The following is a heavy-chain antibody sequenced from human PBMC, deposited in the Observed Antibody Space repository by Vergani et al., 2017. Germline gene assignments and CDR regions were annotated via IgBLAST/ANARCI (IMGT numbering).Heavy chain of an antibody. CDR2: IYYSGNT. CDR1: GGSISISSYY. D-gene: IGHD2-21*01. CDR3: ARHHIVGGFDS. Sequence: QLQLQESGPGLVKPSETLSLTCTVPGGSISISSYYWGWIRQPPGKGLEWIGSIYYSGNTYYNPSLKSRVTISVDRSENQFSLKLSSVTAADTAVYYCARHHIVGGFDSWGQGTLVTVSS. J-gene: IGHJ5*01. V-gene: IGHV4-39*01.